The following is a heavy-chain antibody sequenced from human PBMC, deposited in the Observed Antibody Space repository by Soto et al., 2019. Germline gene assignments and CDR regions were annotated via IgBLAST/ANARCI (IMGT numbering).Heavy chain of an antibody. Sequence: EVLLLESGGGLVQPGGSLKLSCAASGFTFVSYAMTWVRQAPGKGLEWVSTISVSGTCTYYADSVEGRFTISRDNSKNTLYLQMNGLRAEDTAVYYCAKTAGITMVRGVLDSWGQGTLVTVSS. D-gene: IGHD3-10*01. CDR3: AKTAGITMVRGVLDS. CDR2: ISVSGTCT. CDR1: GFTFVSYA. J-gene: IGHJ4*02. V-gene: IGHV3-23*01.